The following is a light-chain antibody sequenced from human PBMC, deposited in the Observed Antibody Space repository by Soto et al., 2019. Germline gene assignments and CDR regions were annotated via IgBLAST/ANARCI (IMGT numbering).Light chain of an antibody. J-gene: IGKJ5*01. V-gene: IGKV1-39*01. CDR2: AAS. Sequence: DIQMTQSPSSLSASVGDRVTITCRASRSISSYLNWYQQKPGKAPKLLIYAASSLQSGVPSRFSGSGSGTDFTLTISSLQPEDFGTYYCQQSYSTPITFGQGTRLEIK. CDR3: QQSYSTPIT. CDR1: RSISSY.